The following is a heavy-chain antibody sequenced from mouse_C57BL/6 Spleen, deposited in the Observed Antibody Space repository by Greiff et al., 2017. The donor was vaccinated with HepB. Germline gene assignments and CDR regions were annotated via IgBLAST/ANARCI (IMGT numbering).Heavy chain of an antibody. V-gene: IGHV3-6*01. CDR1: GYSITSGYY. CDR3: ARGKLSMDN. J-gene: IGHJ4*01. CDR2: ISYDGSN. Sequence: EVHLVESGPGLVKPSQSLSLTCSVTGYSITSGYYWNWIRQFPGNKLEWMGYISYDGSNNYNPSLKNRISITRDTSKNQFFLKLNSVTTEDTATYYCARGKLSMDNWGQGTSVTVSS.